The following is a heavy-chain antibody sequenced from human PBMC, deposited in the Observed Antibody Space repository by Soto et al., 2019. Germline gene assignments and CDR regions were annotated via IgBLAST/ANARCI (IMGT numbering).Heavy chain of an antibody. CDR1: GGSFSGYY. Sequence: QVQLQQWGAGLLKPSETLSLTCAVYGGSFSGYYWSWIRQPPGKGLEWIGEINHSGSTNYNPSLKSRVTISVDTSKNQFSLKLSSVTAADTAVYYCASHSRGWSRFPEYWGQGTLVTVSS. D-gene: IGHD6-19*01. CDR3: ASHSRGWSRFPEY. V-gene: IGHV4-34*01. J-gene: IGHJ4*02. CDR2: INHSGST.